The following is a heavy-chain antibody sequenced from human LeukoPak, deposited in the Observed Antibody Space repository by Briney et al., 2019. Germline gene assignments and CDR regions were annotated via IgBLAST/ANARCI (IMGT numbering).Heavy chain of an antibody. CDR1: GGSISSGGYY. D-gene: IGHD4-17*01. V-gene: IGHV4-30-4*08. CDR3: ASRDLGYGDYMFDY. Sequence: PSQTLSLTCTVSGGSISSGGYYWSWIRQPPGKGLEWIGYIYYSGSTYYNPSLKSRVTISVDTSKNQFSLKLSSVTAADTAVYYCASRDLGYGDYMFDYWGQGTLVTVSS. J-gene: IGHJ4*02. CDR2: IYYSGST.